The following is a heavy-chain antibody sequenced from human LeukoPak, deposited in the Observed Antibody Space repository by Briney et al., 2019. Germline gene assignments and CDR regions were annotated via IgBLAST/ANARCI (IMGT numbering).Heavy chain of an antibody. CDR2: ISPDGSST. Sequence: GGSLRLSCAASGFRISNHWMHWVRQAPGKGLVWVSRISPDGSSTTYADSVKGRFTISRDNAKNSLYLQMNSLRDEDTAVYYCARGVDYWGQGTLVTVSS. CDR3: ARGVDY. CDR1: GFRISNHW. J-gene: IGHJ4*02. V-gene: IGHV3-74*01.